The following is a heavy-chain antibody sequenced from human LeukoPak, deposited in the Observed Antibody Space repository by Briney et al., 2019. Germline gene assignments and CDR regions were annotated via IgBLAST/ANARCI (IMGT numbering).Heavy chain of an antibody. CDR1: GATFSSYV. CDR3: ARVGPLGDYLFDY. CDR2: IIPIFGTA. D-gene: IGHD4-17*01. V-gene: IGHV1-69*01. J-gene: IGHJ4*02. Sequence: ASVKASCNAAGATFSSYVISWVQQASGQGLEWMPGIIPIFGTANYAPKFQGRVTIAAVESTSTAYMELSSLRSEDTAVYSCARVGPLGDYLFDYWGQGTLVTVSS.